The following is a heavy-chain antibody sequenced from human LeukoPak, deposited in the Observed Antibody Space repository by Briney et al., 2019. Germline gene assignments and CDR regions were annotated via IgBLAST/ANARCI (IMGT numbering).Heavy chain of an antibody. CDR1: GFTFSSYA. Sequence: PGGSLRLSCAASGFTFSSYAMHWVRQAPGKGLEYVSAISSNGGSTYYANSVKGRFTISRDNSKNTLYLQMGSLRAEDMAVYYCARGPTPTKYCSSTSCYAVNYFDYWGQGTLVTVSS. D-gene: IGHD2-2*01. V-gene: IGHV3-64*01. CDR3: ARGPTPTKYCSSTSCYAVNYFDY. J-gene: IGHJ4*02. CDR2: ISSNGGST.